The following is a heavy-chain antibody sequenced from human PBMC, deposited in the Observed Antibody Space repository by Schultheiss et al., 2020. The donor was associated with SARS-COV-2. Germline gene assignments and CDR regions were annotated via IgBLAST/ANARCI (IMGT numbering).Heavy chain of an antibody. CDR2: ISSDGHSK. V-gene: IGHV3-30*04. CDR3: ANAVRFLEWPPADY. D-gene: IGHD3-3*01. Sequence: GGSLRLSCAASGFTLSNYVIHWVRQAPGKGLEWVAAISSDGHSKYYADSVKGRMTISRDHSKNTVDVEMNSLRAEDTAVYYCANAVRFLEWPPADYWGQGTLVTVSS. J-gene: IGHJ4*02. CDR1: GFTLSNYV.